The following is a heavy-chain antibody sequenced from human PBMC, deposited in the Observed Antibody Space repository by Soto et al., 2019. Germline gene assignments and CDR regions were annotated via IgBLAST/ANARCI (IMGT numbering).Heavy chain of an antibody. CDR2: INNSGST. V-gene: IGHV4-34*01. CDR3: ARDGSDCGGDCYSLSTFWYFDL. CDR1: GGSFSGYY. Sequence: QVQLQQWGAGLLKPSETLSLTCAVYGGSFSGYYWSWIRQPPGKGLEWIGEINNSGSTSYNPSLKSRVTISVDTSKDQFSLKLSSVTAADTAVYYCARDGSDCGGDCYSLSTFWYFDLWGRGTLVTVSS. D-gene: IGHD2-21*02. J-gene: IGHJ2*01.